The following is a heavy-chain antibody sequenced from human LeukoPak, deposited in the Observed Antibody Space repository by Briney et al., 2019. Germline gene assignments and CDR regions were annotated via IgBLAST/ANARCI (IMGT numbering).Heavy chain of an antibody. J-gene: IGHJ4*02. CDR3: ARLATDLWCGDLFDY. V-gene: IGHV4-59*01. CDR1: GGSISSYY. D-gene: IGHD3-10*01. Sequence: SETLSLTCTVSGGSISSYYWSWIRQPPGKGLEWIGYIYYSGSTNYNPSLKSRVTISVDTSKNQFSLKLSSVTAADTAVYYCARLATDLWCGDLFDYWGQGTLVTVSS. CDR2: IYYSGST.